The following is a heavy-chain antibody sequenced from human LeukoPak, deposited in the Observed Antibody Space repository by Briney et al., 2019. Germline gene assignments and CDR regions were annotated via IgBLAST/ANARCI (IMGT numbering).Heavy chain of an antibody. CDR3: ARLGGETTRFDL. CDR2: IKQDGILK. Sequence: GGSLRLSCAASGFTFRNYWMSWVRQAPGRGLDWVATIKQDGILKHYVDSVKGRFTISRDNAANSLYLHMDNLRVEDAAVYYCARLGGETTRFDLWGQGALVTVSS. D-gene: IGHD3-16*01. CDR1: GFTFRNYW. J-gene: IGHJ5*02. V-gene: IGHV3-7*01.